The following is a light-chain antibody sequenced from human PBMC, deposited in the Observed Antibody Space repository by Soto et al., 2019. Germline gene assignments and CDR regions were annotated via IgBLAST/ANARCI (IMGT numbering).Light chain of an antibody. V-gene: IGKV3-20*01. CDR3: HQYSSSRRT. CDR2: GAS. J-gene: IGKJ1*01. CDR1: QSVSSNF. Sequence: EIVLTQSPGTLSLSSGERVTLSCRASQSVSSNFLAWYQQKPGQAPRLLIYGASNRAAGIPDRFSGSGSGTDFTLTISRLEPEDFAVYYCHQYSSSRRTFGQGTKVEIK.